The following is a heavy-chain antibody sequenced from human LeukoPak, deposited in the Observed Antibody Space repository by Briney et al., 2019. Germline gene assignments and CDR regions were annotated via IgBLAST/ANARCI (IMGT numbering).Heavy chain of an antibody. CDR3: ISGGGTADY. CDR1: GFTFSNAW. J-gene: IGHJ4*02. Sequence: GGSLRLSRAASGFTFSNAWMNWMGWVRQAPGEGLGWVGLTKIKTDDGTPDYAALVKGRFTISRDDSKNTVYLEMNSLETEDTAVYYCISGGGTADYWGQGTLVSVSS. V-gene: IGHV3-15*01. CDR2: TKIKTDDGTP. D-gene: IGHD1-1*01.